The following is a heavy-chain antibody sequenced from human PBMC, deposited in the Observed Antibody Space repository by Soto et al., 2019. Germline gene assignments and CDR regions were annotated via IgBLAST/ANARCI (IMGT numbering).Heavy chain of an antibody. CDR2: ISYDGSNK. Sequence: QVQLVESGGGVVQPGRSLRLSCAASGFTFSSYGMHWVRQAPGKGLEWVAVISYDGSNKYYADSVKGRFTISRDNSKNTLYLKMNSLRAEDTAVYYCAKDLEGAAAGTSPFDYWGQGTLVTVSS. CDR1: GFTFSSYG. D-gene: IGHD6-13*01. V-gene: IGHV3-30*18. J-gene: IGHJ4*02. CDR3: AKDLEGAAAGTSPFDY.